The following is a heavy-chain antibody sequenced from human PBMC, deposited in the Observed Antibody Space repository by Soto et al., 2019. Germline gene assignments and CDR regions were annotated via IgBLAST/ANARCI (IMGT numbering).Heavy chain of an antibody. CDR2: ISSSSSTI. J-gene: IGHJ5*02. D-gene: IGHD3-22*01. Sequence: QPGGSLRLSCAASGFTFSSYSMNWVRQAPGKGLEWVSYISSSSSTIYYADSVKGRFTISRDNAKNSLYLQMNSLRDEDTAVYYCARDLYYDSSGYYWETKNHHWFDPWGQGTLVTVSS. V-gene: IGHV3-48*02. CDR3: ARDLYYDSSGYYWETKNHHWFDP. CDR1: GFTFSSYS.